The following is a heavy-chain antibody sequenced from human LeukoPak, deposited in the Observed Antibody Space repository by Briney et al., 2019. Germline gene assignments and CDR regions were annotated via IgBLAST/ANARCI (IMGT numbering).Heavy chain of an antibody. V-gene: IGHV3-23*01. CDR2: ISGSGGST. D-gene: IGHD3-3*01. CDR1: GFTSSNVW. CDR3: AKDNNVLRFLEWLLYFDY. Sequence: GGSLRLSCAASGFTSSNVWMSWVRQAPGKGLEWVSAISGSGGSTYYADSVKGRFTISRDNSKNTLYLQMNSLRAEDTAVYYCAKDNNVLRFLEWLLYFDYWGQGTLVTVSS. J-gene: IGHJ4*02.